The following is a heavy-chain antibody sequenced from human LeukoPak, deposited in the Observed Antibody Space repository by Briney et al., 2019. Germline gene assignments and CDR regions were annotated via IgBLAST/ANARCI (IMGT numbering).Heavy chain of an antibody. CDR3: ANDYYDSSGYYYFDY. V-gene: IGHV4-39*07. D-gene: IGHD3-22*01. CDR1: GGSISSSSYY. CDR2: IYYSGST. J-gene: IGHJ4*02. Sequence: SETLSLTCTVSGGSISSSSYYWGWIRQPPGKGLEWIGSIYYSGSTYYNPSLKSRVTISVDTSKNQFSLKLSSVTAADTAVYYCANDYYDSSGYYYFDYWGQGTLVTVSS.